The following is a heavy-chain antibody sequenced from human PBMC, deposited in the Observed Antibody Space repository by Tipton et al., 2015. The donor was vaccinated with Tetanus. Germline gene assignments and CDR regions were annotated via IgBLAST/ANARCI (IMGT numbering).Heavy chain of an antibody. CDR3: ARANYNFPKKGPFDS. Sequence: TLSLTCTVSGGSVRSGDYQWNWIRQPPGKGLEWLAYISYSGSTNSNYALKSRITISRDTSKNQISLKLTSVTAADTAVYYCARANYNFPKKGPFDSWGQGPLVIVSS. J-gene: IGHJ4*02. D-gene: IGHD3-3*01. V-gene: IGHV4-61*08. CDR1: GGSVRSGDYQ. CDR2: ISYSGST.